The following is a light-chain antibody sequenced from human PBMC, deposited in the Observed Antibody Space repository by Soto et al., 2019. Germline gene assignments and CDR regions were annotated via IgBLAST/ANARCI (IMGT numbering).Light chain of an antibody. J-gene: IGLJ1*01. CDR3: RSYVGSHTEV. V-gene: IGLV2-23*01. CDR2: EGI. Sequence: QSALTQPASVSGSPGQSITISCTGTSSTVGGFNVVSWYQQHPGKAPKVIIYEGIKRPSGVSNRFSGSNSGSTASLTISGLQAEAEGDYYCRSYVGSHTEVLGSGPKVTV. CDR1: SSTVGGFNV.